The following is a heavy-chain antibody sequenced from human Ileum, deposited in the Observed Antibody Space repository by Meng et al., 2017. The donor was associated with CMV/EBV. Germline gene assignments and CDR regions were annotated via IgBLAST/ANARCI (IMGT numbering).Heavy chain of an antibody. CDR3: AKDRGVTSYYEGLFDY. CDR2: VSFDGKNQ. CDR1: GYSISSYA. Sequence: SGYSISSYAMHWVRQAPGKGLEWVAVVSFDGKNQFYADSVKGRFTISRDNSKNTVFLQMNSLRAEDTAVYYCAKDRGVTSYYEGLFDYWGQGTLVTVSS. D-gene: IGHD3-9*01. J-gene: IGHJ4*01. V-gene: IGHV3-30-3*02.